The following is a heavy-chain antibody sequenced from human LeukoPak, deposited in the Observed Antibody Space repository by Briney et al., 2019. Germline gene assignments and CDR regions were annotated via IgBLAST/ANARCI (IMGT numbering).Heavy chain of an antibody. J-gene: IGHJ1*01. D-gene: IGHD2-21*02. CDR2: INPDGRDT. CDR1: GFTYNRCW. Sequence: GGFLRLSCVVSGFTYNRCWMNWVRQAPGKGLEWVAHINPDGRDTYYVDSVKGRFTISRDNAQNSMYLQMNSLRVEDTAVYYCTSWGDTTAEYFQRWGQGTLVTVSS. CDR3: TSWGDTTAEYFQR. V-gene: IGHV3-7*01.